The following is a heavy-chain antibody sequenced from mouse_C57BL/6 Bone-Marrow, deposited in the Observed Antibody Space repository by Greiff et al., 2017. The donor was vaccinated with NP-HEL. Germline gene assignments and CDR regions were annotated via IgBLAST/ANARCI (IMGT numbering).Heavy chain of an antibody. J-gene: IGHJ4*01. D-gene: IGHD1-1*01. CDR2: INPGSGGT. Sequence: QVQLKQSGAELVRPGTSVKVSCKASGYAFTNYFIEWVNQRPGQGLEWIGVINPGSGGTNYNEKFKGKATLTADKSSSTAYMQRSSLTSEDSAVYCCGRGITTGGATDYYAMDYWGQGTSVTVSS. CDR1: GYAFTNYF. V-gene: IGHV1-54*01. CDR3: GRGITTGGATDYYAMDY.